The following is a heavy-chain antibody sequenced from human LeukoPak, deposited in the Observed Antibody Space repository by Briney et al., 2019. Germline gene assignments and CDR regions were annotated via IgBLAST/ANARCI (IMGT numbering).Heavy chain of an antibody. Sequence: GSLRLSCAASGFSFSSYAMSWVRQAPGKGLEWVSGISASGDRTYYADSVKGRFTISRDNSKNTLFLQMNSLRAEDTAVYYCAKGGYGSGTLPLGYWGQGTLVTVSS. CDR3: AKGGYGSGTLPLGY. CDR1: GFSFSSYA. CDR2: ISASGDRT. J-gene: IGHJ4*02. V-gene: IGHV3-23*01. D-gene: IGHD3-10*01.